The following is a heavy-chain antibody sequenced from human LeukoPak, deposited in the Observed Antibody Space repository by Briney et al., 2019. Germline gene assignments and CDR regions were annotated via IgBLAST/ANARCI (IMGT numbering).Heavy chain of an antibody. CDR2: IKPETGDT. J-gene: IGHJ4*01. V-gene: IGHV1-2*02. Sequence: ASVKVSCKASGYLFTDIYMHWVRQAPGRGFEWMGWIKPETGDTKYAEKFQGRVTMTRDTSISTAYMELNRLTSDDTAIYYCARDQAGIVPLDYFDLWGQGSLVTVS. D-gene: IGHD3-10*01. CDR3: ARDQAGIVPLDYFDL. CDR1: GYLFTDIY.